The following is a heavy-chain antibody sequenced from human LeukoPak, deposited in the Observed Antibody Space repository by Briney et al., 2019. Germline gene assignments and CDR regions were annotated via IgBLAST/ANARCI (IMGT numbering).Heavy chain of an antibody. CDR2: IYYSGST. D-gene: IGHD3-22*01. J-gene: IGHJ4*02. Sequence: PSETLSLTCTVSGGSISSSSYYWGWIRQPPGKGLEWIGSIYYSGSTYYNPSLKSRVTISVGTSKNQFSLKLSSVTAADTAVYYCARYGYDSSGYGAWGQGTLVTVSS. V-gene: IGHV4-39*01. CDR1: GGSISSSSYY. CDR3: ARYGYDSSGYGA.